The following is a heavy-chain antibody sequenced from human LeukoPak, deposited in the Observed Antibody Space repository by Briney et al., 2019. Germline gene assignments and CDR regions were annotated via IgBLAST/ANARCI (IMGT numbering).Heavy chain of an antibody. D-gene: IGHD3-10*01. J-gene: IGHJ5*02. V-gene: IGHV5-51*01. CDR1: GYSFTNYW. CDR3: ARQPGAGWFDP. CDR2: IYPGDSDT. Sequence: GESLKISCKGSGYSFTNYWIAWVRQKPEKGLEWMGIIYPGDSDTRYSPSFQGQVTISADKSISTVYLQWGSLKASDTAMYYCARQPGAGWFDPWGQGTLVTVSS.